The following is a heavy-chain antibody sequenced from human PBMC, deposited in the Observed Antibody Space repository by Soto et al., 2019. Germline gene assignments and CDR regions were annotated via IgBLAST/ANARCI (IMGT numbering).Heavy chain of an antibody. V-gene: IGHV5-51*01. CDR1: GYSFTSYW. CDR3: TRPPAIYCIAGSRYVGYFQH. J-gene: IGHJ1*01. Sequence: EVQLVQSGAEVKKPGESLKISCKGSGYSFTSYWIGWVRQMPGKGLEWIGIIYPGDSDIKYSPSFQGQVTISADKSTSTAYLQWNSLTASDTAMYYCTRPPAIYCIAGSRYVGYFQHWGQGTLVTVSS. CDR2: IYPGDSDI. D-gene: IGHD2-15*01.